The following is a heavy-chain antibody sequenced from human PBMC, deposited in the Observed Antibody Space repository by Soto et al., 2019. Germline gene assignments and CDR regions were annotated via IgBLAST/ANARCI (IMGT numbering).Heavy chain of an antibody. CDR1: GGSISSSSYY. CDR3: ARVRIAARPDY. D-gene: IGHD6-6*01. Sequence: SETLSLTCTVSGGSISSSSYYWGWIRQPPGKGLEWIGSIYYSGSTYYNPSLKSRVTISVDTSKNQFSLKLSSVTAADMAVYYCARVRIAARPDYWGQGALVTVSS. CDR2: IYYSGST. V-gene: IGHV4-39*01. J-gene: IGHJ4*02.